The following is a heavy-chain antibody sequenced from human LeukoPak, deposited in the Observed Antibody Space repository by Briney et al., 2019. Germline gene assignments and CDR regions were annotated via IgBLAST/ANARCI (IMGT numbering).Heavy chain of an antibody. Sequence: SETLSLTCAVSGGSISSGNWWSWVRQPPGKGLEWIGEIYHSGNTNYNPSLKSRVTISVDKSKNQFSLNLTSVTAADTAVYFCAKEAVAAGPHYFDYWGQGTLVTVSS. CDR2: IYHSGNT. J-gene: IGHJ4*02. V-gene: IGHV4-4*02. D-gene: IGHD2-15*01. CDR3: AKEAVAAGPHYFDY. CDR1: GGSISSGNW.